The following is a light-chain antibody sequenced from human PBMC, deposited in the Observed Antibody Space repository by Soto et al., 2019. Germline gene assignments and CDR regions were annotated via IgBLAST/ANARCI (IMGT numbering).Light chain of an antibody. CDR1: QSVSSN. CDR3: QQYNNWPPYT. J-gene: IGKJ2*01. Sequence: EIVMTQSPATLSVSPGERATLSCRASQSVSSNLAWYQQKPGQAPRLLIYGASIMATGIPARFSGSGSGTEFTLTISSLQSEDFAVYYCQQYNNWPPYTFGHGTKLEIK. CDR2: GAS. V-gene: IGKV3D-15*01.